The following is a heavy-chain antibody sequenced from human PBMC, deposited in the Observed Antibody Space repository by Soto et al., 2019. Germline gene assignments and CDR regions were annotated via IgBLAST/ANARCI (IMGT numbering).Heavy chain of an antibody. CDR2: IYYSGST. CDR3: ARGNPKYYYYGMDV. V-gene: IGHV4-61*01. Sequence: SETLSLTCTVSGGSVISGSYYWSWIRQPPGKGLEWIGYIYYSGSTNYNPSLKSRVTISVDTSKNQFSLKLSSVTAADTAVYYCARGNPKYYYYGMDVWGQGTTVTVSS. CDR1: GGSVISGSYY. J-gene: IGHJ6*02. D-gene: IGHD4-4*01.